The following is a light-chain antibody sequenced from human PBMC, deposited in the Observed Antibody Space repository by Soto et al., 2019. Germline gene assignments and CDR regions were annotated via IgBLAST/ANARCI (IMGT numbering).Light chain of an antibody. V-gene: IGKV3-20*01. CDR1: QSVNSRY. Sequence: EIVWTQSPGTLSLSPGERATLSCRASQSVNSRYLAWYQQKPGQAPRLLIYGASTRATGIPDRFSGSGSGADFTLTINRLEPEDFAVYYCQQYENSPPMYTFGQGTRLELK. CDR3: QQYENSPPMYT. CDR2: GAS. J-gene: IGKJ2*01.